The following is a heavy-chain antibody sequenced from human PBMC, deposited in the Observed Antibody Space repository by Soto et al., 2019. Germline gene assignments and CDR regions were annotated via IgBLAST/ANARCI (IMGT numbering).Heavy chain of an antibody. Sequence: QVQLVQSGAEVKKPGASVKVSCKASGYTFTSYGISWVRQAPGQGLEWMGWISAYNGNTNYAQKLQGRVTMTPDTSTNTAYMELRNLRSGDTAVYYCARVIAAAADFDYWGQGTLVTVSS. D-gene: IGHD6-13*01. CDR3: ARVIAAAADFDY. J-gene: IGHJ4*02. CDR1: GYTFTSYG. CDR2: ISAYNGNT. V-gene: IGHV1-18*01.